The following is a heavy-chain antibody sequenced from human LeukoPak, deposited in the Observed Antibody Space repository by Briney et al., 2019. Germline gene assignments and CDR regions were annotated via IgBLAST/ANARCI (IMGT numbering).Heavy chain of an antibody. V-gene: IGHV3-23*01. CDR1: GFTFSSYA. J-gene: IGHJ4*02. D-gene: IGHD6-19*01. CDR3: ARDLPSPGSYSSGWILGY. Sequence: GGSLRLSCAASGFTFSSYAMSWVRQAPGKGLEWVSAISGSGGSTYYADSVKGRFTISRDNAKNTLYLQMNSLRAEDTAVYYCARDLPSPGSYSSGWILGYWGQGTLVTVSS. CDR2: ISGSGGST.